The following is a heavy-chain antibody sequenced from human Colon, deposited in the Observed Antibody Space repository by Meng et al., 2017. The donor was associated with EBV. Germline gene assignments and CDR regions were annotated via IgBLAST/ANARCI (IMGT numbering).Heavy chain of an antibody. CDR1: GGPISRTGTW. V-gene: IGHV4-39*01. CDR3: ARHTFSGNPGGIDS. J-gene: IGHJ4*02. Sequence: HRRESGLGLVKPSDTLSLTCTVSGGPISRTGTWGGWIRQPPGKGLEWIGSQCHADDTYYNPSLMGRVTISVDTSKNQVSLKLTSVTAADTSIYYCARHTFSGNPGGIDSWGQGILVTVSS. D-gene: IGHD4-23*01. CDR2: QCHADDT.